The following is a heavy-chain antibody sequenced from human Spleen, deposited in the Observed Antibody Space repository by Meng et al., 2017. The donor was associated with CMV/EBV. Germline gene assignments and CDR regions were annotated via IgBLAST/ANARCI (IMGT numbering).Heavy chain of an antibody. Sequence: QGRLQGSGPGLLKPSAPLSLTCTVSGGSISSYYWSWIRQPAGKGLEWIGRIYTSGSTNYNPSLKSRVTMSVDTSKNQFSLKLSSVTAADTAVYYCARTRGIAVAGSFDYWGQGTLVTVSS. CDR3: ARTRGIAVAGSFDY. CDR1: GGSISSYY. D-gene: IGHD6-19*01. V-gene: IGHV4-4*07. CDR2: IYTSGST. J-gene: IGHJ4*02.